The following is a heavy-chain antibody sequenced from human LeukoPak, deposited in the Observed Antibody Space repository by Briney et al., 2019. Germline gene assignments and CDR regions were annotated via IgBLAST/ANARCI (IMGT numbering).Heavy chain of an antibody. CDR2: NGSAGDT. J-gene: IGHJ6*03. V-gene: IGHV3-13*01. CDR1: GFSFSRND. Sequence: PGGSLRLSCAAPGFSFSRNDMHWVRQPTGKRLEWVSRNGSAGDTYNAGSVKGRFTISRGNANNSLYLHMNGLRAGDTAVYYCARSGVVTNSTDFTDYYCIDVWGKGTTVTVSS. CDR3: ARSGVVTNSTDFTDYYCIDV. D-gene: IGHD3-22*01.